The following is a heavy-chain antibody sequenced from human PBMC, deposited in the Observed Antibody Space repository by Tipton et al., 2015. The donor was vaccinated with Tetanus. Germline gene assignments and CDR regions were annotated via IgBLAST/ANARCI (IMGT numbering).Heavy chain of an antibody. V-gene: IGHV3-7*03. Sequence: SLRLSCAASGFTFSSYAMSWVRQAPGKGLEWVANINQDESETYYVDSVKGRFTISRDNAKNSLYLQMNSLRAEDTAVYYCAKDQTLSMVRDTRSFDYWGQGTLVTVSS. CDR1: GFTFSSYA. J-gene: IGHJ4*02. D-gene: IGHD3-10*01. CDR2: INQDESET. CDR3: AKDQTLSMVRDTRSFDY.